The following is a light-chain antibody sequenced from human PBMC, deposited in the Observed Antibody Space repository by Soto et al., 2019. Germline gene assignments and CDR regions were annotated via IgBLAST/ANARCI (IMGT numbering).Light chain of an antibody. CDR3: SSFTSSTTYV. J-gene: IGLJ1*01. V-gene: IGLV2-18*02. Sequence: QSALTQPPSVSGSPGQSVAVSCTGTSSDVGSYNRVSWYQQPPGTAPKLIIYEVSNRPSGVPDRFSGSKSGNTASLTISGLQAEDEADYYCSSFTSSTTYVFRTGTKLTVL. CDR2: EVS. CDR1: SSDVGSYNR.